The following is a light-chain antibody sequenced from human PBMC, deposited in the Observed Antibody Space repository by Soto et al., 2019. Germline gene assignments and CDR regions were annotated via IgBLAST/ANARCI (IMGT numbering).Light chain of an antibody. CDR3: SSYTRSSTPYV. CDR2: EVS. CDR1: SSDVGGYNC. J-gene: IGLJ1*01. Sequence: QSALTQPASVSGSPGQSITISCTGTSSDVGGYNCVSWYQQHPGKAPKLMIYEVSNRPSRVSNRFSGSKSGNTASLTISGLQAEDEADYYCSSYTRSSTPYVYGTGTKLTVL. V-gene: IGLV2-14*01.